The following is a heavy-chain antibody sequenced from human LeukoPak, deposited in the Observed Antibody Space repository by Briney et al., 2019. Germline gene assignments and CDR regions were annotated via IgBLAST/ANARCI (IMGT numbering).Heavy chain of an antibody. J-gene: IGHJ4*02. D-gene: IGHD2-2*01. V-gene: IGHV4-39*07. Sequence: SETLSLTCTVSGGSISSSSYYWGWIRQPPGKGLEWIGSIYYSGSTYYNPSLKSRVTISVDTSKNQFSLKLSSVTAADTAVYYCARAVTGFGYQLLWGVFDYWGQGTLVTVSS. CDR1: GGSISSSSYY. CDR3: ARAVTGFGYQLLWGVFDY. CDR2: IYYSGST.